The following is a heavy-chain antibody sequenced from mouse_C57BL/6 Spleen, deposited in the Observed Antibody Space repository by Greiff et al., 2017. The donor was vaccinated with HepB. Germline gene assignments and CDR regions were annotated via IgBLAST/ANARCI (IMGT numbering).Heavy chain of an antibody. D-gene: IGHD1-1*01. Sequence: QVQLQQSGTELVKPGASVKLSCKASGYTFTSYWMHWVKQRPGQGLEWIGNINPSNGGTNYNEKFKSKATLTVDKSSSTAYMQLSSLTSEDSAVYYCARGHYGSSYLAWFAYWGQGTLVTVSA. J-gene: IGHJ3*01. CDR1: GYTFTSYW. CDR2: INPSNGGT. CDR3: ARGHYGSSYLAWFAY. V-gene: IGHV1-53*01.